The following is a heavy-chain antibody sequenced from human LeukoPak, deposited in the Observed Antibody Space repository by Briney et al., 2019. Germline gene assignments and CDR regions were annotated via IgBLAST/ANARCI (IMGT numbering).Heavy chain of an antibody. V-gene: IGHV4-59*01. CDR3: ARHIAVGEDV. CDR2: IYYTGST. J-gene: IGHJ6*02. CDR1: GGFISSDY. Sequence: SETLSLTCTVSGGFISSDYWSWIRQPPGKGLEWIGYIYYTGSTTYNPSLKSRLTISLDTSKNQFSLKLTSVTAADTAVYYCARHIAVGEDVWGQGTTVTVFS. D-gene: IGHD6-19*01.